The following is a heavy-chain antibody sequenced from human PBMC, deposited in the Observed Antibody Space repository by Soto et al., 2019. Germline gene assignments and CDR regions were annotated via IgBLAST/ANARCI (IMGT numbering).Heavy chain of an antibody. Sequence: SLRLSCAASGFTFSSYGMHWVRQAPGKGLEWVAVISYDGSNKYYADSVKGRFTISRDNSKNTLYLQMNSLRAEDTAVYYCAKDTTYSGSYFVYGGPGTLDAVSS. CDR2: ISYDGSNK. J-gene: IGHJ4*02. CDR3: AKDTTYSGSYFVY. D-gene: IGHD1-26*01. V-gene: IGHV3-30*18. CDR1: GFTFSSYG.